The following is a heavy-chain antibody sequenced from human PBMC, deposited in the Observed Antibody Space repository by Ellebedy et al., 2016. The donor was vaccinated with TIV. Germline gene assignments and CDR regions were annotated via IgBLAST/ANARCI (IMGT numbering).Heavy chain of an antibody. D-gene: IGHD3-3*01. V-gene: IGHV3-33*08. CDR1: GFTFSSYG. J-gene: IGHJ6*02. CDR3: ARSILGMDV. Sequence: GESLKISCAASGFTFSSYGMHWVRQAPGKGLEWVAVIWYDGSNKYYADSVKGRFTISRDNSKNTLYLQMNSLRAEDTAVYYCARSILGMDVWGQGTTVTVSS. CDR2: IWYDGSNK.